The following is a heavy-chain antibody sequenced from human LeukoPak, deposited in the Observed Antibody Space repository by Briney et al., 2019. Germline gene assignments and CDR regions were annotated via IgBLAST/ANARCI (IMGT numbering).Heavy chain of an antibody. V-gene: IGHV1-2*04. D-gene: IGHD3-10*01. CDR1: GYTFTGYY. Sequence: ASVKVSCKPSGYTFTGYYMHWVRQAPGQALEWMGWINPNSGGTNYAQKFQGWVTMTRDTSISTAYMELSRLRSDDTAVYYCARGGSGSYLSPAFYGMDVWGKGTTVTVSS. CDR3: ARGGSGSYLSPAFYGMDV. CDR2: INPNSGGT. J-gene: IGHJ6*04.